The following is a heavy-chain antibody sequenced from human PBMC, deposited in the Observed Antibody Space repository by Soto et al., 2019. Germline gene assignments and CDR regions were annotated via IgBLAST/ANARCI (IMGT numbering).Heavy chain of an antibody. Sequence: QVQLVESGGGVVQPGRSLRLSCAASGFTFSSYGMHWVRQAPGKGLEWVAVISYEGSNKYYADSVKGRFTSSRDNSKNTLYLQMNSLRADDTAAYYCAKAIVVVPPGDAFDTWGEGTMVTVSS. CDR1: GFTFSSYG. D-gene: IGHD2-2*01. CDR2: ISYEGSNK. V-gene: IGHV3-30*18. J-gene: IGHJ3*02. CDR3: AKAIVVVPPGDAFDT.